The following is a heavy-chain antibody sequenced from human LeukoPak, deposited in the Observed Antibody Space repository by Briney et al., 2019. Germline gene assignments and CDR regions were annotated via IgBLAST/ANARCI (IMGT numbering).Heavy chain of an antibody. D-gene: IGHD3-22*01. V-gene: IGHV1-8*01. CDR2: MNPNSGNT. Sequence: ASVKVSCKASGYTFTSYDINWVRQATGQGLEWMGWMNPNSGNTGYAQKFQGRVTMTRNTSISTAYMELSSLRSEDTAVYYCARGGMHYYGSSGNPFAFDIWGQGTMVTVSS. J-gene: IGHJ3*02. CDR1: GYTFTSYD. CDR3: ARGGMHYYGSSGNPFAFDI.